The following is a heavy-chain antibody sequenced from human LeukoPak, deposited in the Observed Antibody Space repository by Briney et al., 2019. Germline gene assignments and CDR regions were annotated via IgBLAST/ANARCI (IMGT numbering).Heavy chain of an antibody. CDR3: ARDGDYGYYYYGMDV. CDR1: GFTFSSYW. J-gene: IGHJ6*02. Sequence: GGSLRLSCAASGFTFSSYWMSWVRQAPGKGLEWVANIKQDGSEKYYVDSVKGRFTISRDNAKNSLYLQMNSLRAEDTAMYYCARDGDYGYYYYGMDVWGQGTTVTVSS. V-gene: IGHV3-7*01. CDR2: IKQDGSEK. D-gene: IGHD4-17*01.